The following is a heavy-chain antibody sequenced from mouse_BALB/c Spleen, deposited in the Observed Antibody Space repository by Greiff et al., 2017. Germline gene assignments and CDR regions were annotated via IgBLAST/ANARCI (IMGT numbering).Heavy chain of an antibody. CDR2: INPSTGYT. D-gene: IGHD2-1*01. CDR1: GYTFTSYW. CDR3: AYGNYPFDY. Sequence: QVQLQQSGAELAKPGASVKMSCKASGYTFTSYWMHWVKQRPGQGLEWIGYINPSTGYTEYNQKFKDKATLTADKSSSTAYMQLSSLTSEDSAVYYCAYGNYPFDYWGQGTTLTVSS. J-gene: IGHJ2*01. V-gene: IGHV1-7*01.